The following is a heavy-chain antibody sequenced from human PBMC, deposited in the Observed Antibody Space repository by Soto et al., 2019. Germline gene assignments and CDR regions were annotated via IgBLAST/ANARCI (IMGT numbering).Heavy chain of an antibody. J-gene: IGHJ6*02. Sequence: ASVKVSFKASGYTFTSYGISWVRQAPGQGLEWMGWISAYNGNTNYAQKLQGRVTMTADTSTSTAYMELRSLRSDDTAVYYCAREQGVPILGVVIIGYYYYGMDVWGQGTTVTVSS. CDR3: AREQGVPILGVVIIGYYYYGMDV. D-gene: IGHD3-3*01. CDR1: GYTFTSYG. V-gene: IGHV1-18*01. CDR2: ISAYNGNT.